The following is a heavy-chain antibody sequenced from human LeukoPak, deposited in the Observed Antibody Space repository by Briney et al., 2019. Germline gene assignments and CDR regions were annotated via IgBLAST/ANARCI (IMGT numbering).Heavy chain of an antibody. D-gene: IGHD3-10*01. V-gene: IGHV3-33*01. CDR3: ARDRGQYGSGTYLDS. Sequence: GRSLRLSCAASGFTFSYYGMHWVRQGPGKGLEWVAVIWYDGNNKYYADSVKGRFTISRDNSKNTVFLQMTSLRADDTAVYYCARDRGQYGSGTYLDSWGQGTLVTVSS. CDR2: IWYDGNNK. J-gene: IGHJ4*02. CDR1: GFTFSYYG.